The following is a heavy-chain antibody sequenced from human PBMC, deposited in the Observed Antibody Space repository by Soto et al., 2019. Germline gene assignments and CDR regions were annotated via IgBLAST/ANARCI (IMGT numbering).Heavy chain of an antibody. V-gene: IGHV4-39*01. J-gene: IGHJ3*02. D-gene: IGHD1-20*01. CDR3: ARPVYNGNDFAFDI. CDR2: IYYSGST. Sequence: QLQLQESGPGLVKPSETLSLTCTVSGGSISSSSYYWGWIRQPPGKGLEWIGSIYYSGSTYYNPSLKSRVTIYVDPSKNQFSLKLSSVTAADTAVYYCARPVYNGNDFAFDIWGQGTMVTVSS. CDR1: GGSISSSSYY.